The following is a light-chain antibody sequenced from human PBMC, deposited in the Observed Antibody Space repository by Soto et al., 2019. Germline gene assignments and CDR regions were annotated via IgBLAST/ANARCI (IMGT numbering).Light chain of an antibody. CDR1: SSDVGSYNL. CDR3: SSYSGSENFVV. Sequence: QSVLTQPASVSGSPGQSITISCTGTSSDVGSYNLISWYQQHPGKAPKLMIYEGSKRPSGVSNRFSGSKSGNTASLTISGLQAEDEADYYCSSYSGSENFVVFGGGTKLTVL. J-gene: IGLJ2*01. CDR2: EGS. V-gene: IGLV2-14*02.